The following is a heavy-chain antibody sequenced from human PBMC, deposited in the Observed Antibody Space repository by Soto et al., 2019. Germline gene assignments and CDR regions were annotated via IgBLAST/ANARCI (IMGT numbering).Heavy chain of an antibody. V-gene: IGHV4-39*02. CDR3: AREGIAVAGTFYYGMDV. CDR1: GGSMTRSGYY. CDR2: VYNNGQT. J-gene: IGHJ6*02. Sequence: SETLSLTCSVAGGSMTRSGYYWGWIRQPPGNELQYIGSVYNNGQTYYNPSLTSPVTISIDTSKNQFSLKLSSVTAADTAVYYCAREGIAVAGTFYYGMDVWGQGTTVTVSS. D-gene: IGHD6-19*01.